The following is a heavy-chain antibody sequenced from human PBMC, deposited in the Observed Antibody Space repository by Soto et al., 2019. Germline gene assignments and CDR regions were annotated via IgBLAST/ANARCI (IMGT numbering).Heavy chain of an antibody. CDR2: INHTGRS. Sequence: LSLTCAVYGRSFSGYYWTWIRQPPGKGLEWIGEINHTGRSSYNPSLKSRVTISVDTSKDQFSLKLTSVTAADAALYYCARGLGTFDPWGQGTLVTVSS. CDR1: GRSFSGYY. CDR3: ARGLGTFDP. J-gene: IGHJ5*02. V-gene: IGHV4-34*01. D-gene: IGHD3-10*01.